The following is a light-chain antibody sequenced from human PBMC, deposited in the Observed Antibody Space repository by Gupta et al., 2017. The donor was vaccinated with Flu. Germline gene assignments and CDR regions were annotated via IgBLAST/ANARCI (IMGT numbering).Light chain of an antibody. V-gene: IGLV3-21*02. Sequence: SYVLTQPPSVSVAPGQTARITCGGNNIGSKSVHWYQQKPGQAPVLVVYDDSDRPSGIPERFSGANSGNTATLITSSVEAGDEADDYCQVWDSSSEHPDVFGTGTKVTVL. CDR1: NIGSKS. CDR3: QVWDSSSEHPDV. J-gene: IGLJ1*01. CDR2: DDS.